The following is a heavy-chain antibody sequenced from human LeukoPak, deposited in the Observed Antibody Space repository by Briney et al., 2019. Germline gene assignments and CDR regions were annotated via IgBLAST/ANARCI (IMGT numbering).Heavy chain of an antibody. J-gene: IGHJ4*02. CDR1: GGTFSSYA. CDR2: IIPIFGTA. D-gene: IGHD4-17*01. V-gene: IGHV1-69*13. CDR3: ARDRDYGDDERFFDY. Sequence: GASVKVSCKASGGTFSSYAISRVRQAPGQGLEWMGGIIPIFGTANYAQKFQGRVTITADESTSTAYMELSSLRSEDTAVYYCARDRDYGDDERFFDYWGQGTLVTVSS.